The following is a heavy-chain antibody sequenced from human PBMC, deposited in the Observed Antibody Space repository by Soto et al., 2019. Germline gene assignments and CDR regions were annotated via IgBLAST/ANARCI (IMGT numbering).Heavy chain of an antibody. J-gene: IGHJ4*02. D-gene: IGHD6-13*01. CDR2: IKQDGSEK. CDR3: ARTYSSSWYENDY. V-gene: IGHV3-7*03. Sequence: GGSLRLSCGASGFTFSSYWMSWVRQAPGKGLEWVANIKQDGSEKYYVDSVKGRFTISRDNARNSLFLQMNSLRAEDTAVYYCARTYSSSWYENDYWGQGT. CDR1: GFTFSSYW.